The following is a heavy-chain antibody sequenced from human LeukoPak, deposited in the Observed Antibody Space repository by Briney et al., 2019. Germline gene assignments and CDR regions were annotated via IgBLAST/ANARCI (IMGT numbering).Heavy chain of an antibody. CDR1: GYTFTGYY. V-gene: IGHV1-2*02. Sequence: ASVKVSCKASGYTFTGYYMHWVRQAPGQGLEWMGWINPNSGGTNYAQKFQGRVTMTRDTSISTAYMELSRLRPDDTAVYYCARSLRGGYEPGIDYWGQGTLVTVSS. D-gene: IGHD5-12*01. CDR2: INPNSGGT. J-gene: IGHJ4*02. CDR3: ARSLRGGYEPGIDY.